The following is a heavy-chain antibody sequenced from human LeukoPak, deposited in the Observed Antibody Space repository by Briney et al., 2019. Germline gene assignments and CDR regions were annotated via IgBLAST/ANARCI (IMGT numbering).Heavy chain of an antibody. CDR3: ARNHYSGSYFYFDY. CDR1: GGSINSEDFY. J-gene: IGHJ4*02. CDR2: ILTSGMI. D-gene: IGHD1-26*01. V-gene: IGHV4-61*09. Sequence: PSETLSLTCNVSGGSINSEDFYWSWIRQPAGKGLEWIGHILTSGMINYNPSLKSRVTISADTSKNQFSLKLSSVTAADTAVFYCARNHYSGSYFYFDYWGQGTLVTVSS.